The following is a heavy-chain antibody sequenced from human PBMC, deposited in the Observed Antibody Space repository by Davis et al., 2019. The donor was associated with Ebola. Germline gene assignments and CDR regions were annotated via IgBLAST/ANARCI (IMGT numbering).Heavy chain of an antibody. CDR2: IYYSGST. V-gene: IGHV4-59*01. Sequence: SETLSLTCTVSGGSISSYYWSWIRQPPGKGLEWMGYIYYSGSTNYNPSLKSRITISVDTSKNQFSLKLSSVTAADTAVYYCARVGYDFWSGYFSDNWFDPWGQGTLVTVSS. D-gene: IGHD3-3*01. J-gene: IGHJ5*02. CDR3: ARVGYDFWSGYFSDNWFDP. CDR1: GGSISSYY.